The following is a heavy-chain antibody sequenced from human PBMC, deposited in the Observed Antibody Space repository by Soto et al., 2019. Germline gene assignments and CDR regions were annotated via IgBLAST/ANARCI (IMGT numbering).Heavy chain of an antibody. V-gene: IGHV4-30-4*01. D-gene: IGHD3-9*01. J-gene: IGHJ4*02. CDR1: GGSIGSGNYY. Sequence: SETLSLTCSVSGGSIGSGNYYWSWIRHPPGKGLEWIGYIYHSGITYYNPSLNSRVTISVDMSKNQFSPRLSSVTAADTAVYYCAREDYTGNSRFFDYWGQGVLVTVSS. CDR2: IYHSGIT. CDR3: AREDYTGNSRFFDY.